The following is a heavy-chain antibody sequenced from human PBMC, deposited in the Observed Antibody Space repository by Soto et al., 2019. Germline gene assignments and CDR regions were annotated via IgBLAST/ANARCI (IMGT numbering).Heavy chain of an antibody. CDR2: IYYSGST. Sequence: QLQLQESGPGLVKTSETLSLTCTVSGGSIRSDSYYWGWIRQPPGKGLEWIGSIYYSGSTYYNPSLKSRVTISVDTSNNQFSLKVSSVTAADTAVYYCARLKGDDYGGWYFDLWGRGTLVTVSS. V-gene: IGHV4-39*01. D-gene: IGHD3-10*01. CDR3: ARLKGDDYGGWYFDL. CDR1: GGSIRSDSYY. J-gene: IGHJ2*01.